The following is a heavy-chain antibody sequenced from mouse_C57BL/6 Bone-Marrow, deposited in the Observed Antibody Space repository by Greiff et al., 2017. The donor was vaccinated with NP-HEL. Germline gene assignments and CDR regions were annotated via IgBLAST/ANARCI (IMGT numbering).Heavy chain of an antibody. CDR2: INPNYGTT. CDR3: ARCHYGYFSAWFAY. CDR1: GYSFTDYN. Sequence: VHVKQSGPELVKPGASVKISCKASGYSFTDYNMNWVKQSNGKSLEWIGVINPNYGTTSYNQKFKGKATLTVDQSSSTAYMQLNSLTSEDSAVYYCARCHYGYFSAWFAYWGQGTLVTVSA. J-gene: IGHJ3*01. V-gene: IGHV1-39*01. D-gene: IGHD2-2*01.